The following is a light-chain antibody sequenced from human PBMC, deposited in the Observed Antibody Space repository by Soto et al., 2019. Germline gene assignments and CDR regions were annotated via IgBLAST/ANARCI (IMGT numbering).Light chain of an antibody. CDR3: QQFDGSRPAFT. J-gene: IGKJ2*01. CDR1: QTVNSRH. CDR2: GAS. Sequence: ESLLTQSPGTLSLSPGERATLSCRASQTVNSRHLNWYQHKPGQAPRLLIYGASIRAAGIPDRFSGSRSGADFSLTITRLEPADSAVYYCQQFDGSRPAFTFGQGTKLEI. V-gene: IGKV3-20*01.